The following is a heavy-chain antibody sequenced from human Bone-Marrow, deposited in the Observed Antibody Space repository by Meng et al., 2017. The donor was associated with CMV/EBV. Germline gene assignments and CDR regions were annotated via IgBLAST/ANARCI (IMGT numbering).Heavy chain of an antibody. CDR2: INPNSGGT. D-gene: IGHD6-6*01. CDR3: ARGRLIAARRANWFDP. V-gene: IGHV1-2*02. J-gene: IGHJ5*02. Sequence: ASVKVSCKASGYTFTGYYMHWVRQAPGQGLEWMGWINPNSGGTNYAQKCQGRVTMTRDTSISTDYMELSRLRSDDTAVYYCARGRLIAARRANWFDPWGQGTLVTVSS. CDR1: GYTFTGYY.